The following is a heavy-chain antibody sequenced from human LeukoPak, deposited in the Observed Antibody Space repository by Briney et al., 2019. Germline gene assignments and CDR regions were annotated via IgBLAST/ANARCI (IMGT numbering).Heavy chain of an antibody. J-gene: IGHJ4*02. Sequence: GGSLRLSCAASGFTFSIYWTHWVRQAPGKGLVWLSRISSDGTSRMYADSVKGRFSISRDNANNSLYLQMNSLRADDTATYYCVRGLLEWLRLETYYFDYWGQGTLVTVSS. CDR2: ISSDGTSR. CDR1: GFTFSIYW. CDR3: VRGLLEWLRLETYYFDY. D-gene: IGHD3-3*01. V-gene: IGHV3-74*03.